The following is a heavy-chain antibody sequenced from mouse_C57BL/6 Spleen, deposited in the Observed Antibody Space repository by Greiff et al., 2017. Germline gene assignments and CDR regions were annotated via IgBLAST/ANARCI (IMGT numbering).Heavy chain of an antibody. V-gene: IGHV1-74*01. CDR3: AIEGITTVVAGY. CDR2: IHPSDSDT. CDR1: GYTFTSYW. J-gene: IGHJ2*01. Sequence: QVQLKQPGAELVKPGASVKVSCKASGYTFTSYWMHWVKQRPGQGLEWIGRIHPSDSDTNYNQKFKGKATLTVDKSSSTAYMQLSSLTSEDSAVYYCAIEGITTVVAGYWGQGTTLTVSS. D-gene: IGHD1-1*01.